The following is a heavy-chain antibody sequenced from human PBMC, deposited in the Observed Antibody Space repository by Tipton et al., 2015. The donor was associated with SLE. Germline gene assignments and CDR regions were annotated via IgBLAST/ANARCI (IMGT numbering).Heavy chain of an antibody. D-gene: IGHD1-26*01. CDR2: IYYSGNT. CDR1: GGSISSSSYY. Sequence: TLSLTCTVSGGSISSSSYYWGWIRQPPGKGLEWIGSIYYSGNTYYKPSLKSRVTISVDTSRNQFSLKMTPVTAADTAVYSCARAVGARGYYGLDVWGQGTTVTVSS. V-gene: IGHV4-39*07. CDR3: ARAVGARGYYGLDV. J-gene: IGHJ6*02.